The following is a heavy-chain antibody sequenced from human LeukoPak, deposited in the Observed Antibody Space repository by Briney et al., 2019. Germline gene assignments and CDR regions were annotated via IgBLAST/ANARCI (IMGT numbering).Heavy chain of an antibody. Sequence: GSLRLSCAASGFTFSSYAMTWVRQAPGKGLEWVSSIGGGGGGTSYAVSVKCQFTISRDNSKNTLYLQMNSLRAEDTAVYYCARVGMGVLTGYNDYWGQGTLVTVSS. CDR1: GFTFSSYA. CDR2: IGGGGGGT. CDR3: ARVGMGVLTGYNDY. D-gene: IGHD3-9*01. V-gene: IGHV3-23*01. J-gene: IGHJ4*02.